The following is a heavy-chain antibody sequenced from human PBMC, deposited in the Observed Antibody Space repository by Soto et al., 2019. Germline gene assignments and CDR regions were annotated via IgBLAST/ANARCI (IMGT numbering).Heavy chain of an antibody. CDR1: GYTFTSYG. CDR3: ARVRAVDTATDKDNWFDP. J-gene: IGHJ5*02. CDR2: ISAYNGNT. Sequence: ASVKVSCKASGYTFTSYGISWVRQAPGQGLEWMGWISAYNGNTNYAQRLQGRVTMTTDTSTSTAYMELRSLRSDDTAVYYCARVRAVDTATDKDNWFDPWGQGTPVTVSS. D-gene: IGHD5-18*01. V-gene: IGHV1-18*01.